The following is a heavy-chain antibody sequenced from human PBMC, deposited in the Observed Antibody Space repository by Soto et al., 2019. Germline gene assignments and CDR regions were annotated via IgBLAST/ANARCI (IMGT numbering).Heavy chain of an antibody. V-gene: IGHV3-30*18. J-gene: IGHJ4*02. CDR3: AKDKGVFNWATSYFDY. CDR2: TSYDGNNE. Sequence: GVSLRLSCAASGFTFSNYAMHWVRQAPCKGLEWVALTSYDGNNEYYTDSVKGRFTISRDNSKNTLFLQMNSPRPEDTAVYYCAKDKGVFNWATSYFDYWGQGALVTVSS. CDR1: GFTFSNYA. D-gene: IGHD1-1*01.